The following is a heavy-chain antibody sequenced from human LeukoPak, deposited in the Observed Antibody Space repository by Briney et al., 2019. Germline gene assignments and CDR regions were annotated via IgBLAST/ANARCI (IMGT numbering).Heavy chain of an antibody. CDR2: ISGSGNST. D-gene: IGHD1-20*01. J-gene: IGHJ4*02. Sequence: GGSLRLSCAASGFTFSNYVMSWVRQAPGKGLEWVSGISGSGNSTYYVDSVKGRFTISRGNSRNTLYLQMNSLRGDDTAVYYCAKASLTGQPEEGCFDYWGQGTLVTVSS. CDR1: GFTFSNYV. CDR3: AKASLTGQPEEGCFDY. V-gene: IGHV3-23*01.